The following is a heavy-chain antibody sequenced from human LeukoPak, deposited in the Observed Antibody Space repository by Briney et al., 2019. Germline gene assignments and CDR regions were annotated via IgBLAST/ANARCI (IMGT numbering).Heavy chain of an antibody. CDR1: GFTFSDYY. D-gene: IGHD1-26*01. Sequence: GGSLRLSCAASGFTFSDYYMSWIRQAPGKGLEWVSYISSSGSSIYYADSVKGRFTISRDHAKDSLYLQMNSLRAEDTAVYYCARAGSGSLYAFDIWGQGTMVTVSS. V-gene: IGHV3-11*01. CDR3: ARAGSGSLYAFDI. CDR2: ISSSGSSI. J-gene: IGHJ3*02.